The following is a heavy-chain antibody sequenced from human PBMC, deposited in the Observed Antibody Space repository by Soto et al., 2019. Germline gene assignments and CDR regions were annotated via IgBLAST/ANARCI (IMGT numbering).Heavy chain of an antibody. CDR3: ARERIVTVPAGGGTLYSDFGVDV. D-gene: IGHD3-16*01. CDR2: VRSNDTY. CDR1: GGSLSNSDSY. J-gene: IGHJ6*02. V-gene: IGHV4-30-4*08. Sequence: SGTLSLTCSASGGSLSNSDSYWSWLRQVPGKGLAWIGYVRSNDTYSFHPSLESRLSVSLDTSKNRFSLRLTSMTAADAAVYFCARERIVTVPAGGGTLYSDFGVDVWGQGTTVTVSS.